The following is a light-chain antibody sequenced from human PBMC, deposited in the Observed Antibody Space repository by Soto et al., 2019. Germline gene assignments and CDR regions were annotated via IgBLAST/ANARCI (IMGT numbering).Light chain of an antibody. CDR2: EVV. J-gene: IGLJ1*01. CDR3: KSYAGSNTYV. CDR1: KSEIGVYDF. Sequence: QSALTQPLSASVSPGQSVTISCTRTKSEIGVYDFVSWYQHHPGKAPRLIIYEVVQRPSGVPDRFSGSKSGNTASLTVSGLQAADEADYFCKSYAGSNTYVFGSGTKV. V-gene: IGLV2-8*01.